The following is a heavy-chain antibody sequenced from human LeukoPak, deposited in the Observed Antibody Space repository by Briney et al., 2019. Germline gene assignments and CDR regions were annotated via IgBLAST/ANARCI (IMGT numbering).Heavy chain of an antibody. CDR2: IYSGGST. CDR3: ARKTDHQTGGDY. J-gene: IGHJ4*02. Sequence: PGGSQRLSCAASGFSVSRNYMTWVRQAPGEGLEWVSLIYSGGSTSYADSVKGRFTISRDNSKNTLYLQMNSLRAEDTAVYYCARKTDHQTGGDYWGQGTLVTVSS. V-gene: IGHV3-66*01. D-gene: IGHD1-1*01. CDR1: GFSVSRNY.